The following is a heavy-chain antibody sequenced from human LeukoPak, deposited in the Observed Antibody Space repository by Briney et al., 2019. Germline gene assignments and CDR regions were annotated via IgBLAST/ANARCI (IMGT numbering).Heavy chain of an antibody. D-gene: IGHD5-24*01. CDR1: GFTFSSYS. Sequence: GGSLRLSCAASGFTFSSYSMNWVRQAPGKGLEWVSSISSSSSYIYYADSVKGRFTISRDSAKNSLYLQMNNLRAEDTAVYYCASQDVNYCYMDVWGKGTTVTVSS. CDR2: ISSSSSYI. J-gene: IGHJ6*03. CDR3: ASQDVNYCYMDV. V-gene: IGHV3-21*01.